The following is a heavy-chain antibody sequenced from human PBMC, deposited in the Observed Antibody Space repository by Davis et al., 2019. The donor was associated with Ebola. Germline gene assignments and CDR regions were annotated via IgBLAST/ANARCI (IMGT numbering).Heavy chain of an antibody. CDR3: TRRVTATWGGNWFDP. D-gene: IGHD2-21*02. V-gene: IGHV3-48*04. Sequence: GESLKISCAASGFTFSSYAMSWVRQAPGKGLEWVSYISSSGRIIYYADSVKGRFTISRDNAKNSLFLQMNSLRPEDTAVYYCTRRVTATWGGNWFDPWGQGTLVTVSS. J-gene: IGHJ5*02. CDR1: GFTFSSYA. CDR2: ISSSGRII.